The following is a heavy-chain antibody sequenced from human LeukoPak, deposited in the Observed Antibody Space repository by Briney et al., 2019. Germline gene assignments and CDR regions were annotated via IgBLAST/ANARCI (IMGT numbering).Heavy chain of an antibody. J-gene: IGHJ4*02. Sequence: SETLSLTCTVSGGSISGSYWNWIRQPPGKGLEWIAYMYNSGSTNYNPSLKSRVTISIDTSKNQFSLKLSSLTAADTAIYYCARGIESYGDYGYWGQGILVTVSS. CDR1: GGSISGSY. V-gene: IGHV4-59*01. CDR3: ARGIESYGDYGY. CDR2: MYNSGST. D-gene: IGHD4-17*01.